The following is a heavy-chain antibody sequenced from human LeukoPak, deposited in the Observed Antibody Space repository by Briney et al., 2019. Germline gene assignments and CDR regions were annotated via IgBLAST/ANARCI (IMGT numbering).Heavy chain of an antibody. CDR3: ARDPGITMVRGIIPYYYYYYMDV. D-gene: IGHD3-10*01. V-gene: IGHV3-11*04. CDR2: ISGSGNTI. J-gene: IGHJ6*03. CDR1: GFTFSDYH. Sequence: GGSLRLSCAASGFTFSDYHMNWVRQAPGKGLEWVSYISGSGNTIYYEDSVRGRFTISRDNAKNSLYLQMNSLRAEDTAVYFCARDPGITMVRGIIPYYYYYYMDVWGTGTTVTVSS.